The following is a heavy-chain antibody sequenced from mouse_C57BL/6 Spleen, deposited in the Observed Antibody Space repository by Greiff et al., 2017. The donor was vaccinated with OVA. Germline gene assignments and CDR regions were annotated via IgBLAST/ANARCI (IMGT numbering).Heavy chain of an antibody. Sequence: QVQLQQPGAELVKPGASVKLSCKASGYTFTSYWMHWVKQRPGQGLEWIGMIHPISGSTNYNEKFKSKATLTVDKSSSTAYMQLSSLTSEDSAVYYCARWTTVYFDYWGQGTTLTVSS. V-gene: IGHV1-64*01. CDR2: IHPISGST. D-gene: IGHD1-1*01. J-gene: IGHJ2*01. CDR1: GYTFTSYW. CDR3: ARWTTVYFDY.